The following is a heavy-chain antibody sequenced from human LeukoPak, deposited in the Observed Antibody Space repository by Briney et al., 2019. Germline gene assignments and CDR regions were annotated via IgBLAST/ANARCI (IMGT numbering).Heavy chain of an antibody. J-gene: IGHJ4*02. D-gene: IGHD2-21*02. CDR2: INPNSGDT. CDR1: GYTFTGYY. V-gene: IGHV1-2*06. CDR3: ARDYCGGDCFPDY. Sequence: ASVKVSCKASGYTFTGYYVHWVRQAPGQGLEWMGRINPNSGDTNYAQKFQGRVTMTRDTSISTVYMELSRLRSDDTAVYYCARDYCGGDCFPDYWGQGTLVTVSS.